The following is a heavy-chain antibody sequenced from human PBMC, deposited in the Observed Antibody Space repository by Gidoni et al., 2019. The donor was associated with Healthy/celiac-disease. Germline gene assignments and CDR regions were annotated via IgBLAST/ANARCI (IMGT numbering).Heavy chain of an antibody. D-gene: IGHD5-18*01. V-gene: IGHV3-23*01. CDR3: AKADFFDHSYGLTADLNY. Sequence: EVQLLESGGGLVQPGGSLRLSCAASGFTFSSYALSWVRQAPGKGLEWVSAISGSGGSTYYADSVKGRFTISRDNSKNTLYLQMNSLRAEDTAVYYCAKADFFDHSYGLTADLNYWGQGTLVTVSS. CDR1: GFTFSSYA. CDR2: ISGSGGST. J-gene: IGHJ4*02.